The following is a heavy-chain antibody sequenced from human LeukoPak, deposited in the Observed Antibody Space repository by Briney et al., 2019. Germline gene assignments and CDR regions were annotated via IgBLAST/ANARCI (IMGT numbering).Heavy chain of an antibody. Sequence: GGSLRLSCAASGFTFSSYWMSWVRQAPGKGLEWVANIKQDGSEKYYVDSVKGRFTISRDNAKNSLYLQMNSLRAEDTALYYCAREIQELQFGKLARVWTWFDPWGQGTLVTVSS. J-gene: IGHJ5*02. V-gene: IGHV3-7*03. CDR1: GFTFSSYW. D-gene: IGHD4-11*01. CDR3: AREIQELQFGKLARVWTWFDP. CDR2: IKQDGSEK.